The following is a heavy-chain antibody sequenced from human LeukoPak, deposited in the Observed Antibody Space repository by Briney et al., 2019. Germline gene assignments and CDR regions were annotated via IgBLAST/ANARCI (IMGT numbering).Heavy chain of an antibody. CDR1: GGSISSYY. D-gene: IGHD1/OR15-1a*01. V-gene: IGHV4-39*07. CDR3: ARYQTGTMFAV. CDR2: HSHSGGA. J-gene: IGHJ4*02. Sequence: SETLSLTCTVSGGSISSYYWGWIRQPPGKGLEWIGTHSHSGGAYYNPSLRSRITMSLDTSENQLSLKLYSVTAADTAIYYCARYQTGTMFAVWGQGTLVTISS.